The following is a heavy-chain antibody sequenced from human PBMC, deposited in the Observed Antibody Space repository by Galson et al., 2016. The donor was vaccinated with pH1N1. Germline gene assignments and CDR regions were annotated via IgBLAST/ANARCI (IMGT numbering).Heavy chain of an antibody. CDR2: IFYSGST. CDR1: GGSISSGGYY. V-gene: IGHV4-31*03. J-gene: IGHJ4*02. D-gene: IGHD4-17*01. CDR3: ARADYGDYVGYFDY. Sequence: TLSLTCTVSGGSISSGGYYWSWIRQHPGKGLEWIEYIFYSGSTYYDPSLKSRVTISVDTSKNQFSLKLSSVTAADTAVYYCARADYGDYVGYFDYWGQGTLVTVSS.